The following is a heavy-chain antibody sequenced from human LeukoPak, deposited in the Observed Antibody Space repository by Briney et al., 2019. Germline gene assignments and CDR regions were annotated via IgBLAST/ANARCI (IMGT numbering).Heavy chain of an antibody. D-gene: IGHD5-24*01. J-gene: IGHJ3*02. CDR3: AREMAGPDAFDI. V-gene: IGHV1-46*01. CDR1: GYTFTSYY. CDR2: INPSGGST. Sequence: ASVKVSCKASGYTFTSYYMHWVRQAPGQGLEWMGIINPSGGSTSYAPKFQGRVTMTRDTSTSTVYMELSSLRSEDTAVYYCAREMAGPDAFDIWGQGTMVTVSS.